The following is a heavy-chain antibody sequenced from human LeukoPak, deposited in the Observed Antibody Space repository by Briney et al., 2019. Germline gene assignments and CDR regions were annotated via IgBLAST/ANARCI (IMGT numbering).Heavy chain of an antibody. Sequence: GASVKVSCKASGYTFTGYYTHWVRQAPGQGLEWMGYIYPNTGATKYAQKFQGRVTMTRDTSISTAYMELSGLRSDDTAVYYCGTLLSNGPFDYWGQGSLVTVSS. J-gene: IGHJ4*02. CDR3: GTLLSNGPFDY. V-gene: IGHV1-2*02. CDR1: GYTFTGYY. CDR2: IYPNTGAT.